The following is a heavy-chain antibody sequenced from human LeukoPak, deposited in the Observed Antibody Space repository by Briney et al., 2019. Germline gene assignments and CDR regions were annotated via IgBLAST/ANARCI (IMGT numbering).Heavy chain of an antibody. CDR1: GYTLTELS. V-gene: IGHV1-46*01. CDR2: INPSGGST. CDR3: ARDGFVGDTAMVTNYGMDV. D-gene: IGHD5-18*01. Sequence: ASVKVSCKVSGYTLTELSMHWVRQAPGQGLEWMGIINPSGGSTSYAQKFQGRVTMTRDTSTSTVYMELSSLRSEDTAVYYCARDGFVGDTAMVTNYGMDVWGQGTTVTVSS. J-gene: IGHJ6*02.